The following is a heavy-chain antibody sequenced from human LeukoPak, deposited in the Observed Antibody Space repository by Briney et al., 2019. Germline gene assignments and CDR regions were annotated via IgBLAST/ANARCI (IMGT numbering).Heavy chain of an antibody. J-gene: IGHJ4*02. CDR3: AKSSPILRYFDWLSGVDY. V-gene: IGHV3-30*18. Sequence: GGSLRLSCAAPGFTFRSYGMHWVRQAPGKGLERAAVISFDGSDKYFADSVRGRFTISRDNSKNTLYLQMNSLRAEDTAVYYCAKSSPILRYFDWLSGVDYWGQGTLVTVSS. CDR2: ISFDGSDK. D-gene: IGHD3-9*01. CDR1: GFTFRSYG.